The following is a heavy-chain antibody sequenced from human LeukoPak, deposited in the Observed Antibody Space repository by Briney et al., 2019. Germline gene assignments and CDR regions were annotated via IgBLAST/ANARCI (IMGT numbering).Heavy chain of an antibody. V-gene: IGHV3-33*01. CDR3: ARGMVGATYFDH. Sequence: GRSLRLSCAASGFTFSSYSMHRVRQAPGKGLEWVAVIWYDGINKYYADSVKGRFTISRDNSKNTLYLQMNGLRAEDTAVYYCARGMVGATYFDHWGQGTLVTVSS. J-gene: IGHJ4*02. CDR1: GFTFSSYS. D-gene: IGHD1-26*01. CDR2: IWYDGINK.